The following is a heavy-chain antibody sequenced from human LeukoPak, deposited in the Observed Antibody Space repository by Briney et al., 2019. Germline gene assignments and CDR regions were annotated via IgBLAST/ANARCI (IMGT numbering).Heavy chain of an antibody. Sequence: GGSLRLSCAASGFTFSSCGMSWVRQAPGKGLEWVSAISGSGGSTYYADSVKGRFTISRDNSKNTLYLQMNSLRAEDTAVYYCAKDRPSFLNYYDSSGYIPYYFDYWGQGTLVTVSS. J-gene: IGHJ4*02. V-gene: IGHV3-23*01. CDR2: ISGSGGST. D-gene: IGHD3-22*01. CDR3: AKDRPSFLNYYDSSGYIPYYFDY. CDR1: GFTFSSCG.